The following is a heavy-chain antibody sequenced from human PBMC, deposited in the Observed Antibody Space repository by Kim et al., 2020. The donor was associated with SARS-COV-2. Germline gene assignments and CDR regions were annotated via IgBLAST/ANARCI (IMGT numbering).Heavy chain of an antibody. CDR2: ISGDGGST. CDR3: AKARGSGLGWYFDL. D-gene: IGHD7-27*01. V-gene: IGHV3-43*02. CDR1: GFTFDDYA. J-gene: IGHJ2*01. Sequence: GGSLRLSCAASGFTFDDYAMHWVRQAPGKGLEWVSLISGDGGSTYYTDSVKGRFTISRDNSKNSLYLQMNSLRTEDTALYYCAKARGSGLGWYFDLWGRGTLVTVSS.